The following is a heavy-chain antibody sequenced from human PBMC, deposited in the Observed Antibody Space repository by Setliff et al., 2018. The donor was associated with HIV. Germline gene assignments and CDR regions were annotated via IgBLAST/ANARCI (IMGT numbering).Heavy chain of an antibody. D-gene: IGHD2-2*01. CDR2: MYYTRSA. CDR1: AGSISSTHYY. V-gene: IGHV4-39*02. CDR3: VAGYCSGTSCWPYYYYYMDV. Sequence: SETLSLTCGVSAGSISSTHYYWGWIRQPPGKGLEYIATMYYTRSAYYSPSLKSRVTMSLDTSKNHFSLRLTSVTAADTAVYYCVAGYCSGTSCWPYYYYYMDVWGKGPRSPSP. J-gene: IGHJ6*03.